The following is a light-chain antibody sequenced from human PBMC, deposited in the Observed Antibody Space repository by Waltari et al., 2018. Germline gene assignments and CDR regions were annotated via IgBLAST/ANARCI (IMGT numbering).Light chain of an antibody. V-gene: IGLV8-61*01. CDR2: KGN. Sequence: QTVVTQEPSLSVSPGGTVTLTCALCSGSVSFTSYATWYQQPPGQAPRTLMYKGNSRASVCPDRFSGSILGNKAALTITGAQAEDESDYYCALYMGSGIWVFGGGTKLTVL. CDR1: SGSVSFTSY. J-gene: IGLJ3*02. CDR3: ALYMGSGIWV.